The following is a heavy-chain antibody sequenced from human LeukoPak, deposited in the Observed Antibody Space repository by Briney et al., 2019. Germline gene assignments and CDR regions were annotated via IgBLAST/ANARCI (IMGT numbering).Heavy chain of an antibody. D-gene: IGHD3-22*01. CDR1: GFMFRSYG. CDR2: IRYDGSSK. J-gene: IGHJ4*02. CDR3: ARESESYDSSGSTLDY. Sequence: GGSLRLSCAASGFMFRSYGMNWVRQAPGKGLEWVAFIRYDGSSKYYADSVKGRFTISRDNSKNTLYLQMNSLRAEDTAVYYCARESESYDSSGSTLDYWGQGTLVTVSS. V-gene: IGHV3-30*02.